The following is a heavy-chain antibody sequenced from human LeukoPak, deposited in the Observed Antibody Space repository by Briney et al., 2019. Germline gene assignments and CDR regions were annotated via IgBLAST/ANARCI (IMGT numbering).Heavy chain of an antibody. V-gene: IGHV3-23*01. CDR1: GFTFSSYA. J-gene: IGHJ4*02. Sequence: GGSLRLSCAASGFTFSSYAMSWVRQAPGRGLGWVSAISGSGGSTYYADFVKGRFTISRDNSKNTLYLQMNSLRAEDTAVYYCAKSSPAIPGGYWGQGTLVTVSS. D-gene: IGHD5-18*01. CDR3: AKSSPAIPGGY. CDR2: ISGSGGST.